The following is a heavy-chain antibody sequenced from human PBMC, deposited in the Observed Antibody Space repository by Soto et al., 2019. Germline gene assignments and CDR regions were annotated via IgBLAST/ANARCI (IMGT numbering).Heavy chain of an antibody. J-gene: IGHJ4*02. Sequence: GGSLRLSCAASGFTFSSYGMHWVRQAPGKGLEWVAVISYDGSNKYYADSVKGRFTISRDNSKNTLYLQMNSLRAEDTAVYYCAEDRVGYYSSTSCSDCLDYWGQGTLVTVSS. D-gene: IGHD2-2*01. CDR2: ISYDGSNK. CDR1: GFTFSSYG. CDR3: AEDRVGYYSSTSCSDCLDY. V-gene: IGHV3-30*18.